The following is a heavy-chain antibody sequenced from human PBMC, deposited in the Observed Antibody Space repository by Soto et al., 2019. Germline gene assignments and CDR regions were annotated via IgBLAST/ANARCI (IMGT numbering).Heavy chain of an antibody. CDR1: GGTFSSYA. CDR2: IIPIFGTA. V-gene: IGHV1-69*13. D-gene: IGHD5-18*01. Sequence: ASVKVSCKASGGTFSSYAISWVRQAPGQGLEWMGGIIPIFGTANYAQKFQGRVTITADESTSTAYMELSSLRSEDTAVYYCASPSLRWVPAMVTEFHFDYWGQGTLVTVSS. J-gene: IGHJ4*02. CDR3: ASPSLRWVPAMVTEFHFDY.